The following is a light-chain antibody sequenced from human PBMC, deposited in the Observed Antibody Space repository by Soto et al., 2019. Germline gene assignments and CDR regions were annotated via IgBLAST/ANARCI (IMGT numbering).Light chain of an antibody. J-gene: IGKJ1*01. Sequence: EIVMTQSPATLSVSPGERATLSCRASQSVNRNIAWSQQKPGQAPRLLIYGASTRATGVPAGFSGSGSGTEYTLTISSLQSEDFAVYYCQQYYNWRTFCQGTNVEIK. CDR3: QQYYNWRT. V-gene: IGKV3-15*01. CDR2: GAS. CDR1: QSVNRN.